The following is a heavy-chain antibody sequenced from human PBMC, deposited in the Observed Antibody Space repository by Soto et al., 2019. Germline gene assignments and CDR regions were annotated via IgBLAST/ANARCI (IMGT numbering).Heavy chain of an antibody. CDR3: ASGQQLVRNY. V-gene: IGHV4-30-2*01. CDR1: GGSISSGCYS. D-gene: IGHD6-13*01. J-gene: IGHJ4*02. CDR2: IYHSGST. Sequence: PLETLSLTCAVSGGSISSGCYSWSWIRQPPGKGLEWIGYIYHSGSTYYNPSLKSRVTISVDRSKNQFSLKLSSVTAADTAVYYCASGQQLVRNYWGQGTLVTVSS.